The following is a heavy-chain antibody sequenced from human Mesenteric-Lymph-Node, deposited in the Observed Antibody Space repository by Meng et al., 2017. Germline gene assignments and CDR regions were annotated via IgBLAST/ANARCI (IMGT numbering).Heavy chain of an antibody. CDR1: GGTFSSYA. J-gene: IGHJ4*02. CDR2: IIPMFGTT. Sequence: SVKVSCKASGGTFSSYAVNWVRQAPGQGLEWMGGIIPMFGTTKYAQKFQGRVTITTDESTSTAYMELSSLRSEDTAVYYCARGLGYSTDWYSGFKEDSFDYWGQGTLVTVSS. D-gene: IGHD6-19*01. CDR3: ARGLGYSTDWYSGFKEDSFDY. V-gene: IGHV1-69*05.